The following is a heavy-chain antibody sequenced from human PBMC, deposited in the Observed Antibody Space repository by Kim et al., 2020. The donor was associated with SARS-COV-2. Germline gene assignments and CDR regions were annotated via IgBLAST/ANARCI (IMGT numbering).Heavy chain of an antibody. J-gene: IGHJ6*02. CDR3: AREKSPKKPITIFGVVPPTGYYYYGMDV. V-gene: IGHV1-8*01. CDR2: MNPNSGNT. D-gene: IGHD3-3*01. CDR1: GYTFTSYD. Sequence: ASVKVSCKASGYTFTSYDINWVRQATGQGLEWMGWMNPNSGNTGYAQKFQGRVTMTRNTSISTVYMELSSLRSEDTAVYYCAREKSPKKPITIFGVVPPTGYYYYGMDVWGQGTTVTVSS.